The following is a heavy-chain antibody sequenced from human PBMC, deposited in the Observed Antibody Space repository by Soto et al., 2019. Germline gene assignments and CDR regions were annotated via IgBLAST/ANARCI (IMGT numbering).Heavy chain of an antibody. Sequence: PGGSLRLSCAAIGFTFENHAMHWIRQVPGKGLEWVAGINWNSGITGYADSVKGRFTISRDNANNSLHLEMNSLKSEDTALYYCAKGRGALTVVSNWFDPWGRGTLVTVSS. V-gene: IGHV3-9*01. CDR1: GFTFENHA. CDR2: INWNSGIT. J-gene: IGHJ5*02. D-gene: IGHD3-22*01. CDR3: AKGRGALTVVSNWFDP.